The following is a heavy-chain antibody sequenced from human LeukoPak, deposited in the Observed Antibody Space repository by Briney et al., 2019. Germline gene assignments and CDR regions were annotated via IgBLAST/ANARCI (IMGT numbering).Heavy chain of an antibody. CDR3: AKCGSNWYYFDY. CDR2: IWYDGSNE. CDR1: GFTFNKYG. Sequence: GRSLRLPCTASGFTFNKYGMHWVRQAPGKGLEWVAAIWYDGSNEYYSDSVKGRFTISRDNAKNTLYLQMNSLRAEDTAVYYCAKCGSNWYYFDYWGQGTLITVSS. J-gene: IGHJ4*02. D-gene: IGHD1-1*01. V-gene: IGHV3-33*06.